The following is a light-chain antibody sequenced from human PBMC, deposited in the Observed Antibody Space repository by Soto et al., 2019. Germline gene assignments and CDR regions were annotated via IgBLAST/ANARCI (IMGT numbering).Light chain of an antibody. V-gene: IGKV1-5*01. J-gene: IGKJ4*01. CDR2: DAS. Sequence: DIQMTQSPSSLSASVGDRVTITCRASQNINTYLNWYQQKPGRAPKFLIYDASSLESGVPSRFSGSGSGTEFTLTISNLQPDDFATYYCQQYDNYPLTFGGGTKVDIK. CDR3: QQYDNYPLT. CDR1: QNINTY.